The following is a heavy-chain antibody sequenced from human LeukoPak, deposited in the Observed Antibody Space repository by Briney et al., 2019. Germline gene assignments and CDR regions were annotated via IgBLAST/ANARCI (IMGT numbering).Heavy chain of an antibody. V-gene: IGHV1-8*01. D-gene: IGHD2-15*01. CDR1: GYTFTSYD. J-gene: IGHJ6*02. Sequence: ASVKVSCKASGYTFTSYDVNWVRQATGQGLEWMGWMNPNSGNTGLAQKFQGRVTLTRDTSLSTAYMELSNLRSDNTAVYYCARDEVVAAPNYFGMVVWGQGTTVTVSS. CDR3: ARDEVVAAPNYFGMVV. CDR2: MNPNSGNT.